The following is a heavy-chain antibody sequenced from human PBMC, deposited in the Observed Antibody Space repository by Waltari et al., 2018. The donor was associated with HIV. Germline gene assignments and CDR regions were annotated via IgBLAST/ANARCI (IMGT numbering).Heavy chain of an antibody. CDR1: GLSGATTA. D-gene: IGHD6-19*01. J-gene: IGHJ4*02. CDR3: ASEAAVSAGPLDS. V-gene: IGHV3-23*05. Sequence: EVHLAESGGGLVQPGESLSIYCAVPGLSGATTALTWVRQAPGKGLQWVSSIGTSDNSTYYLDSVRGRFLISRDDSQTTVSLQMDRLTTNDTAVYYCASEAAVSAGPLDSWGQGIAVIVSS. CDR2: IGTSDNST.